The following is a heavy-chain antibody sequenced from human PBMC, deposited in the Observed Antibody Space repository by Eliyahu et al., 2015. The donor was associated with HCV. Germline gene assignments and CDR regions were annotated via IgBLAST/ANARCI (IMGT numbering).Heavy chain of an antibody. CDR3: ARDRTNVGAPGNRGAFDI. Sequence: QVQLVQSGAEVKKPGASVKVSCKASGYTFTSYYMHWVRQAPGQGLEWMGIINPSGGSTSYAQKLQGRVTMTRDTSTSTVYMELSSLRSEDTAVYYCARDRTNVGAPGNRGAFDIWGQGTMVTVSS. CDR1: GYTFTSYY. J-gene: IGHJ3*02. CDR2: INPSGGST. D-gene: IGHD1-26*01. V-gene: IGHV1-46*04.